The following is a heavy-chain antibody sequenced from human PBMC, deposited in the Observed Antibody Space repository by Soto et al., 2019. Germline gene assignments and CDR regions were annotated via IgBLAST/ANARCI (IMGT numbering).Heavy chain of an antibody. CDR1: GFTFSSYA. Sequence: EVQLLESGGGLVQPGGSLRLSCAASGFTFSSYAMTWVRQAPGKGLECVSVISGSGGSPYHADSVKGRFTISRDNSKNTLYLQMNSLRAEDTAVYYCAKGRPYGSGSYYTANVFDVFDVWGQGTMVTVSS. J-gene: IGHJ3*01. CDR3: AKGRPYGSGSYYTANVFDVFDV. D-gene: IGHD3-10*01. CDR2: ISGSGGSP. V-gene: IGHV3-23*01.